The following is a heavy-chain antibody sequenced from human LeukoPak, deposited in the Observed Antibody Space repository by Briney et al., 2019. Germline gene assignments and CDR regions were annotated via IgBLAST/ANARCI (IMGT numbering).Heavy chain of an antibody. J-gene: IGHJ4*02. V-gene: IGHV1-2*07. CDR2: INPNSGGT. CDR3: ARLTVTTPLDY. Sequence: ASVKVSCKASGYTFTGYYMHWVRQAPGQGLEWMGWINPNSGGTNYAHKFQGRVTMTRDTSISTAYMELSRLRSDDTAVYYCARLTVTTPLDYWGQGTLVTVSS. D-gene: IGHD4-11*01. CDR1: GYTFTGYY.